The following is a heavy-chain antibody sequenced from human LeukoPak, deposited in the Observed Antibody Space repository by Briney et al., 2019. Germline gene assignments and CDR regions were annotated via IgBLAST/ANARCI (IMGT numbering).Heavy chain of an antibody. CDR1: GFTFSSYG. D-gene: IGHD3-9*01. CDR3: AKDRPYDILTGLEGGPFDY. J-gene: IGHJ4*02. Sequence: GGSLRLSCAASGFTFSSYGMSWVRQAPGKGLEWVSAISGSGGSTYYADSVKGRFTISRDNSKNTLYLQMNSLRAEDTAVYYCAKDRPYDILTGLEGGPFDYWGQGTLVTVSS. V-gene: IGHV3-23*01. CDR2: ISGSGGST.